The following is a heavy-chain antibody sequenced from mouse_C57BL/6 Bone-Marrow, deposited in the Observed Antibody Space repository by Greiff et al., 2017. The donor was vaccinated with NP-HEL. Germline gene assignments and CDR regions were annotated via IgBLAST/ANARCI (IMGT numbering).Heavy chain of an antibody. V-gene: IGHV1-26*01. D-gene: IGHD2-4*01. CDR2: INPNNGGT. CDR1: GYTFTDYY. Sequence: EVQLQQSGPELVKPGASVKISCKASGYTFTDYYMNWVKQSHGKSLEWIGDINPNNGGTSYNQKFKGKATLTVDKSSSTAYMELRSLTSEDSAVYYCARLEDYDLYWYFDVWGTGTTVTVSS. CDR3: ARLEDYDLYWYFDV. J-gene: IGHJ1*03.